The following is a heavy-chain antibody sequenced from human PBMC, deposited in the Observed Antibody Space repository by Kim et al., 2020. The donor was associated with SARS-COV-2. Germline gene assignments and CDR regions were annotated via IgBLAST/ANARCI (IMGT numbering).Heavy chain of an antibody. D-gene: IGHD3-16*02. CDR2: IYYSGST. J-gene: IGHJ4*02. CDR1: GGSISSGGYY. V-gene: IGHV4-31*03. CDR3: ARHRPNYDYVWGSYRYPYFDY. Sequence: SETLSLTCTVSGGSISSGGYYWSWIRQHPGKGLEWIGYIYYSGSTYYNPSLKSRVTISVDTSKNQFSLKLSSVTAADTAVYYCARHRPNYDYVWGSYRYPYFDYWGQGTLVTVSS.